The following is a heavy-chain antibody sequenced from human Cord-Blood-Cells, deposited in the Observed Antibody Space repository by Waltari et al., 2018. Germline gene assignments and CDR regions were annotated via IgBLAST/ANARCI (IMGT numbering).Heavy chain of an antibody. CDR3: ARHGGYFDY. Sequence: QLQLQESGPGLVKPSETLSPTCTVSGGPISSSSYYWGWIRQPPGKGLEWIGSIYYSGSTYYNPSLKSRVTISVDTSKNQFSLKLSSVTAADTAVYYCARHGGYFDYWGQGTLVTVSS. CDR1: GGPISSSSYY. V-gene: IGHV4-39*07. D-gene: IGHD3-10*01. CDR2: IYYSGST. J-gene: IGHJ4*02.